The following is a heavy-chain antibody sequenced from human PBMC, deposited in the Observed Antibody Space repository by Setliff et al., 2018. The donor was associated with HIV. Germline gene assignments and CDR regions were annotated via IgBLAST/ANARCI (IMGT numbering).Heavy chain of an antibody. CDR3: GGNGYYSIDY. J-gene: IGHJ4*02. CDR2: IYHSGST. CDR1: GGSISSRNW. V-gene: IGHV4-4*02. D-gene: IGHD3-22*01. Sequence: TLSLTCAVSGGSISSRNWWSWVRQPPGKGLEWIGEIYHSGSTHYNPSLQSRVTISVDKSKSQFSLKLNSVTAADTAVYYCGGNGYYSIDYWGQGTQVTV.